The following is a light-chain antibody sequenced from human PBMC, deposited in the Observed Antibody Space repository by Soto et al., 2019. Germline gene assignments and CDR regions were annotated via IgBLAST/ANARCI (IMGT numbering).Light chain of an antibody. Sequence: QSVLTQPPSASGTPGQKVFMSCSGSSSNIGGTNYAYWYQQLPGAAPKLLMHSNNLRPSGVPERISGSKFGTAASLAISGLRSEDEAVYYCASWDDRLGAVIFGGGTK. J-gene: IGLJ2*01. V-gene: IGLV1-47*02. CDR3: ASWDDRLGAVI. CDR2: SNN. CDR1: SSNIGGTNY.